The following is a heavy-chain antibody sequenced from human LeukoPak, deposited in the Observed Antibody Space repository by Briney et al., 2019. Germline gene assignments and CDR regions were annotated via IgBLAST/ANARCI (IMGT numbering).Heavy chain of an antibody. J-gene: IGHJ2*01. V-gene: IGHV4-39*02. CDR3: ARDRGPEITMIGGVTLSYWYFDL. Sequence: SETLSLTCTVSGASITNSAYHWGWIRQPPGKGLEWIGSINYSGGTHYNPSLKSRVTISADKSKNQSSLKLRSVTAADTAVYYCARDRGPEITMIGGVTLSYWYFDLWGRGTLVTVSS. CDR1: GASITNSAYH. D-gene: IGHD3-10*01. CDR2: INYSGGT.